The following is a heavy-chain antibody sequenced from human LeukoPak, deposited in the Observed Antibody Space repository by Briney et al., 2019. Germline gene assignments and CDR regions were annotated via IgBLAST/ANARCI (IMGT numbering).Heavy chain of an antibody. CDR2: IYHSGST. CDR1: GYSISSGDY. V-gene: IGHV4-38-2*02. J-gene: IGHJ5*02. D-gene: IGHD4-23*01. Sequence: SETLSLTCTVSGYSISSGDYWGWIRQRPGKGLEWTGSIYHSGSTYYNPSLKSRVTISVDTSKNQFSLKLSSVTAADTAVYYCARDGGLRGSQFDPWGQGTLVTVSS. CDR3: ARDGGLRGSQFDP.